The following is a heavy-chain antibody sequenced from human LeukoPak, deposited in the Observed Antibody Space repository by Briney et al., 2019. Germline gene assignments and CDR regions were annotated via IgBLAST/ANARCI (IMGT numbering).Heavy chain of an antibody. CDR2: ISVSGAST. D-gene: IGHD2-21*02. Sequence: GGSLRLSCAASGFTFSTYAMSWVRQAPGKGLEWVSAISVSGASTYYADSVKGRFTISRDNSKNTLYLQMNSLRAEDTAVYYCAKSYCGGDCYSSPHDAFHIWGQGTMVTVSS. CDR3: AKSYCGGDCYSSPHDAFHI. V-gene: IGHV3-23*01. CDR1: GFTFSTYA. J-gene: IGHJ3*02.